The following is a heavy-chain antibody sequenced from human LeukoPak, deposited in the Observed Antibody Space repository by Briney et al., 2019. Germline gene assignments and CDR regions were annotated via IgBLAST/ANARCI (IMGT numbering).Heavy chain of an antibody. CDR2: IYYSVNT. CDR3: AGLVGRYSSGLYYYYFDY. CDR1: GGSVSSGSYY. V-gene: IGHV4-61*01. J-gene: IGHJ4*02. Sequence: SETLSLSCTVSGGSVSSGSYYWSWIRQPPDKGLEWIGYIYYSVNTNYNPSLKSRVTISVDTSKNQFSLKLTSVTAADTAVYYCAGLVGRYSSGLYYYYFDYWGQGTLVTVSS. D-gene: IGHD3-22*01.